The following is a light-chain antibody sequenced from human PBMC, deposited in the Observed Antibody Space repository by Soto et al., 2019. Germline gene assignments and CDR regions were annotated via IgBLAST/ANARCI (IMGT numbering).Light chain of an antibody. V-gene: IGLV2-8*01. CDR2: EVN. Sequence: QSVLTQPPSASGSPGQSVTISCTGTSSDVGGYKYVSWYQQHPGKAPKLMIFEVNKRPSGVPDRFSGSKSGNTASLTVSGLKDEDEADYYCSSYAGINNLGVFGTGTKLTVL. CDR3: SSYAGINNLGV. J-gene: IGLJ1*01. CDR1: SSDVGGYKY.